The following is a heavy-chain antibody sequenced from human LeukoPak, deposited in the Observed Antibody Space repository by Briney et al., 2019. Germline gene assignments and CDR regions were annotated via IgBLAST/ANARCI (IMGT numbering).Heavy chain of an antibody. V-gene: IGHV3-11*03. Sequence: RGGSLRLSCAASGFTFSDYYMSWIRQAPGKGLEWVSYISSSSSYTNYADSVKGRFTISRDNAKNSLYLQMNSLRAEDTAVYYCARLSVGRDYFDYWGQGTLVTVSS. J-gene: IGHJ4*02. CDR2: ISSSSSYT. D-gene: IGHD1-14*01. CDR1: GFTFSDYY. CDR3: ARLSVGRDYFDY.